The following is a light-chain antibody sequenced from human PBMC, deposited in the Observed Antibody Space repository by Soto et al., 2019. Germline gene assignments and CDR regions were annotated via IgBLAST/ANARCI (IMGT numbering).Light chain of an antibody. Sequence: QAVVTQPPSVSAAPGQKVTISCSGSSSNIGKNSVSWYQQLPGTAPKVLIYDDYKRPSGIPDQFSASKFGTSATLAITGLQTGDEADYYCATWDRSLSGVVFGGGTKLTVL. J-gene: IGLJ2*01. CDR1: SSNIGKNS. CDR2: DDY. CDR3: ATWDRSLSGVV. V-gene: IGLV1-51*01.